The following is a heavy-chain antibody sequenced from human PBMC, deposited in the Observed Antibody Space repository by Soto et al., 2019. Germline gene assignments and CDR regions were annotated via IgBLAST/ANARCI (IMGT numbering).Heavy chain of an antibody. CDR2: IWYDGSNK. V-gene: IGHV3-33*01. J-gene: IGHJ4*02. Sequence: QVQLVESGGGVVQPGRSLRLSCAASGFTFSSYGMHWVRQAPGKGLEWVAVIWYDGSNKYYADSVKGRFTISRDNSKNTLYRQMNSLRAEDTAVYYCARDSTDLDYDILTGLDYWGQGTLVTVSS. D-gene: IGHD3-9*01. CDR3: ARDSTDLDYDILTGLDY. CDR1: GFTFSSYG.